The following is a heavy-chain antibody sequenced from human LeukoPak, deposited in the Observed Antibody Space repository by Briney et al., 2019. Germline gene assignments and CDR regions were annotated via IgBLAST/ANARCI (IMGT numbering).Heavy chain of an antibody. CDR2: ISSRSSYR. CDR3: AKSPKTGFLFDY. Sequence: GGSLRLSCAASGFTFSSYSMNWVRQAPGKGLEWASSISSRSSYRYYADSVQGRFTISRDNSKNTLYLQMSSLRAEDTAVYYCAKSPKTGFLFDYWGKGTLVTVSS. CDR1: GFTFSSYS. J-gene: IGHJ4*02. V-gene: IGHV3-21*01. D-gene: IGHD1-1*01.